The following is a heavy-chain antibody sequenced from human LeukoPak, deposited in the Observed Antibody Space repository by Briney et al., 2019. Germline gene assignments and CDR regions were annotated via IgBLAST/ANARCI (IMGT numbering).Heavy chain of an antibody. J-gene: IGHJ4*02. D-gene: IGHD4-11*01. Sequence: GGSLRLSCAASGFTVSSIYMSWVRQAPGKGLEWVSVIYSGGSTYYADSVKDRFTITRDNPKNTLYLQMNSRRAEDTAVYYCARVSSYSPYFDYWGQGTLVTVSS. CDR1: GFTVSSIY. CDR2: IYSGGST. V-gene: IGHV3-66*02. CDR3: ARVSSYSPYFDY.